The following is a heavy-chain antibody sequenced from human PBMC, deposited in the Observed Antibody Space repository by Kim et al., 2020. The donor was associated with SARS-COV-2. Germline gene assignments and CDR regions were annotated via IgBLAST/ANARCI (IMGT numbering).Heavy chain of an antibody. CDR2: ISWNSGSM. D-gene: IGHD3-10*01. V-gene: IGHV3-9*01. CDR3: AKDYYYGSGSYRNSYYF. Sequence: GGSLRLSCAASGFTFDDYAMHWVRQAPGKGLEWVSGISWNSGSMGYADSVKGRFTISRDNAKNSLYLQMNSLRAEDTALYYCAKDYYYGSGSYRNSYYF. J-gene: IGHJ4*01. CDR1: GFTFDDYA.